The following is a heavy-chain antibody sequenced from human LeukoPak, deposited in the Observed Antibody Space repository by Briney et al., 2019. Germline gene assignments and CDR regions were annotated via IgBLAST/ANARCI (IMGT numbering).Heavy chain of an antibody. V-gene: IGHV1-46*01. CDR2: INLSGGST. CDR3: ARGGTYYYYGMDV. CDR1: GYTFTNYY. D-gene: IGHD1-26*01. J-gene: IGHJ6*02. Sequence: GASVTVSCTASGYTFTNYYVHWVRQAPGQGLEWMGMINLSGGSTNYAQKFQGRVTMTRDTSTTTVYMELSSLRSEDTAIYYCARGGTYYYYGMDVWGQGTTVTVSS.